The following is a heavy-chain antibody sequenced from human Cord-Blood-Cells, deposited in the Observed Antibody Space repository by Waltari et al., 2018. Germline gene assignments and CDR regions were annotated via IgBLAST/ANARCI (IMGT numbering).Heavy chain of an antibody. Sequence: EVQLVESGGGLVKPGGSLRLSCAASGFTFSNAWMSWVRQAPGKGLGSVGRNKSKTDGGTTDYAATVKGRFTISREDSKNTLYLQMNSLKTEDTAVYYCTTEPNWGRRYWGQGTLVTVSS. CDR1: GFTFSNAW. D-gene: IGHD7-27*01. J-gene: IGHJ4*02. V-gene: IGHV3-15*01. CDR2: NKSKTDGGTT. CDR3: TTEPNWGRRY.